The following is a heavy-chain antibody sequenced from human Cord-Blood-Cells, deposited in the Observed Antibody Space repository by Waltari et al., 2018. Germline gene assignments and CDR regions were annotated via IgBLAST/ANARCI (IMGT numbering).Heavy chain of an antibody. V-gene: IGHV1-8*03. CDR1: GYTFTSYD. Sequence: QVQLVQSGAEVKKPGASVKVSCKASGYTFTSYDINWVRQATGQGLEWMGWRNPNSGNTGDAQKFQGRVTITRNTSISTADMGLSSLRSEETAVYYCALGYSGYDDAFDIWGQGTMVTVSS. J-gene: IGHJ3*02. CDR2: RNPNSGNT. D-gene: IGHD5-12*01. CDR3: ALGYSGYDDAFDI.